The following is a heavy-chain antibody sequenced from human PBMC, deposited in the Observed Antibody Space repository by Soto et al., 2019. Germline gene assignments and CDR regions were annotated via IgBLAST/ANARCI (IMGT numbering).Heavy chain of an antibody. CDR2: MYYSGST. Sequence: SETLSLTCTVSGCSISGYSWSWIRQPPGKGLEWIAYMYYSGSTNYNPSLKSRVTTSVDTSTNQFSLKLSSVTAADTAVYYCARALMGATNLDYWGQGTLVTVSS. J-gene: IGHJ4*02. D-gene: IGHD1-26*01. CDR1: GCSISGYS. V-gene: IGHV4-59*01. CDR3: ARALMGATNLDY.